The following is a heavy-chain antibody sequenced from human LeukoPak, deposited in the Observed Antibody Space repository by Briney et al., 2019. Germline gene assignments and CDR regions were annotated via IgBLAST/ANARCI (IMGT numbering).Heavy chain of an antibody. D-gene: IGHD4-23*01. CDR1: EFTFSSYG. CDR2: IRYDGSNK. V-gene: IGHV3-30*02. Sequence: GGSLRLSCAASEFTFSSYGMHWARQAPGKGLEWVAFIRYDGSNKYYADSVKGRFTISRDNSKNTLYLQMNSLRAEDTAVYYCARRAGGYSHPYDYWGQGILVTVSS. J-gene: IGHJ4*02. CDR3: ARRAGGYSHPYDY.